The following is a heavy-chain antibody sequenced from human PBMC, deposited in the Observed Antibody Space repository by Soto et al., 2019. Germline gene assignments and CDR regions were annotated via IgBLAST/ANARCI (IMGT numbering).Heavy chain of an antibody. V-gene: IGHV1-69*06. Sequence: SVKVCCKASGGTFSSYAISWVRQAPGQALEWMGEIIPICGTANYAQKFQGRVTITADKSTSTAYMELSSLRSEDTAVYYCARVPAATYLYYFDYWGQGTLVTVSS. J-gene: IGHJ4*02. CDR3: ARVPAATYLYYFDY. CDR1: GGTFSSYA. CDR2: IIPICGTA. D-gene: IGHD2-2*01.